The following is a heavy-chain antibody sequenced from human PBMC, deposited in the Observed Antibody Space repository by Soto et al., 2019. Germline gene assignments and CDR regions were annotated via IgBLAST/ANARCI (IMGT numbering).Heavy chain of an antibody. CDR1: GGSFSGYY. Sequence: QVQLQQWGAGLLKPSETLSLTCAVYGGSFSGYYWSWIRQPPGKGLEWIGEINHSGSTNYNPSLKSRVTTSVDTSKLLFALKLSSVTVAATAVYYWASRGPHDYVDYKPAGRYYYYYRDVWGKGTTVTVSS. D-gene: IGHD4-17*01. CDR3: ASRGPHDYVDYKPAGRYYYYYRDV. CDR2: INHSGST. V-gene: IGHV4-34*01. J-gene: IGHJ6*03.